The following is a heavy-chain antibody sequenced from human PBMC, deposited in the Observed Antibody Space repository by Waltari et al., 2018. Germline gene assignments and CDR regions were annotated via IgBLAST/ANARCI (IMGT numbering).Heavy chain of an antibody. D-gene: IGHD5-18*01. CDR3: ARYDDVDTAMVTVY. V-gene: IGHV1-69*15. CDR1: GGPFSSYA. CDR2: IIPIFGTA. Sequence: QVQLVQSGAEVKKPGSSVKVSCKASGGPFSSYASSWLRRAPGQGLEWMGRIIPIFGTANYAQKFQGRVTITADESTSTAYMELSSLRSEDTAVYYCARYDDVDTAMVTVYWGQGTLVTVSS. J-gene: IGHJ4*02.